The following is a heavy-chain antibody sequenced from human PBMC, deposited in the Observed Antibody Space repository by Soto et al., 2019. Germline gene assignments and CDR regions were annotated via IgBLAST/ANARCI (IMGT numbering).Heavy chain of an antibody. CDR3: ARTSYYDSTGYYNMDV. Sequence: SGTLSLTCAVSGGSISSNNWWTWVRQSPGKGLEWIGEIHHSESTNYNPSLNSRVTISVDKSKNQFSLKLTSVTAADTADYYCARTSYYDSTGYYNMDVWGQGTTVT. CDR2: IHHSEST. V-gene: IGHV4-4*02. CDR1: GGSISSNNW. D-gene: IGHD3-22*01. J-gene: IGHJ6*02.